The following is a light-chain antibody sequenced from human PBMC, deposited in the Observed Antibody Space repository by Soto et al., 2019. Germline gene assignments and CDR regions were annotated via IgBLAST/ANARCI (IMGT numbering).Light chain of an antibody. V-gene: IGLV2-23*02. Sequence: QSALTQPASVSGSPGQSITISCTGTSSDIGSFNLVSWYQHYPGKAPKLIIYEVTKRPSGVSNRFSGSKSANTASLTISGLQAEDEADYYYCSYAASITIIFGGGTKLTVL. CDR1: SSDIGSFNL. CDR3: CSYAASITII. J-gene: IGLJ2*01. CDR2: EVT.